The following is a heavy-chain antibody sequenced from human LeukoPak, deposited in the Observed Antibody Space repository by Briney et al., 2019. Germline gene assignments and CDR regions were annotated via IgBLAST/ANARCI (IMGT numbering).Heavy chain of an antibody. D-gene: IGHD6-19*01. Sequence: GGSLRLSCAASGFTFSDYYMSWIRQAPGKGLEWVAYIGYSGSTIYYADSVQGRFTIFRDNAKNSLYLQMNSLRAEDTAVYYCARDGPTYSSGWYKWFDPWDQGTLVTVSS. V-gene: IGHV3-11*01. CDR2: IGYSGSTI. J-gene: IGHJ5*02. CDR3: ARDGPTYSSGWYKWFDP. CDR1: GFTFSDYY.